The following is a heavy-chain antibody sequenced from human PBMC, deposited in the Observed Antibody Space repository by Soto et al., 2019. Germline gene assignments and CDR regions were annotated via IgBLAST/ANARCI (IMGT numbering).Heavy chain of an antibody. CDR2: IIPIFGTA. D-gene: IGHD6-6*01. CDR3: ASRYTSSSAYYYGMDV. V-gene: IGHV1-69*01. J-gene: IGHJ6*02. CDR1: GGTFSRYA. Sequence: GASVKVSCQASGGTFSRYAISWVRQAPGQGLEWMGGIIPIFGTANYAQKFQGRVTITADESTRTAYMELSSLRSEDTAVYYCASRYTSSSAYYYGMDVWGQGTTVTVSS.